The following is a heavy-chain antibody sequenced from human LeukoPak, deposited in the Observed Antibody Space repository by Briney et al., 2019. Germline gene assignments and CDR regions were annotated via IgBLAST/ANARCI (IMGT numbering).Heavy chain of an antibody. CDR3: AREVDNPYWYFDL. Sequence: SQTLSLTCTVSGGSISSGDYYWSWIRRPPGKGLERIGYIYYSGSTYYNPSLKSRVTISVDTSKNQFSLKLSSVTAADTAAYYCAREVDNPYWYFDLWGRGTLVSVSS. CDR1: GGSISSGDYY. D-gene: IGHD1-1*01. CDR2: IYYSGST. V-gene: IGHV4-30-4*08. J-gene: IGHJ2*01.